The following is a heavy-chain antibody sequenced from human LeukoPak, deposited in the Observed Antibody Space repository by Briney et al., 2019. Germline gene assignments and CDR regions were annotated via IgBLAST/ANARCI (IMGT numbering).Heavy chain of an antibody. D-gene: IGHD3-16*02. CDR2: IYTTGNT. Sequence: ASETLSLTCTVSSGSINSYYWGWVRQPAGRGLEWIGRIYTTGNTNYNPSLKSRLTMSVDTSKRQFSLNLRSVTAADTAIYYCARQGYTAGHYFLDYWSQGTLVTVSS. CDR1: SGSINSYY. J-gene: IGHJ4*02. CDR3: ARQGYTAGHYFLDY. V-gene: IGHV4-4*07.